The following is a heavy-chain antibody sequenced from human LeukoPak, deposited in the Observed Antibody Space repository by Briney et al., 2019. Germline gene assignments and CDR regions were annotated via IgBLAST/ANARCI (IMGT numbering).Heavy chain of an antibody. CDR1: GYTFTSYY. D-gene: IGHD2-2*02. CDR2: INLNGGST. Sequence: ASVKVSCKTSGYTFTSYYMHWVPQAPGQGLEWMGIINLNGGSTKYAQKFQGRVTMTRDTSTSTVYIELSSLRSEDTAVYYCTRDYGRSNSCYNADFSGQGTLVTVSS. V-gene: IGHV1-46*03. CDR3: TRDYGRSNSCYNADF. J-gene: IGHJ4*02.